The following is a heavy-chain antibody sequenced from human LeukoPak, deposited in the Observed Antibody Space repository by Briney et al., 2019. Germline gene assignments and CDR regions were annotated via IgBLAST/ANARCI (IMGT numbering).Heavy chain of an antibody. Sequence: GRSLRLSCAASGFNFSSYGMYWVRQTPGKGLEWVAVISYDAESNYHVDSVKGRFTISRDNAKNSLYLQMNSLRAEDTAVYYCARDSRGRSRLYYFDYWGQGTLVTVSS. D-gene: IGHD1-14*01. CDR1: GFNFSSYG. V-gene: IGHV3-30*03. CDR2: ISYDAESN. J-gene: IGHJ4*02. CDR3: ARDSRGRSRLYYFDY.